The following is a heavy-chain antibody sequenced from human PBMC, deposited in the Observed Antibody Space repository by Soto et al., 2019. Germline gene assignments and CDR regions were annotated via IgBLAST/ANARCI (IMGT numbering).Heavy chain of an antibody. Sequence: SETLSLTCTVSGGSISSYYWGWIRQPPGKGLEWIGSIYYSGSTYYNPSLKSRVTISVDTSKNQFSLKLSSVTAAYTAVYYCARLGYDFWSGYYFDYWGQGTLVTVSS. J-gene: IGHJ4*02. CDR3: ARLGYDFWSGYYFDY. V-gene: IGHV4-39*01. CDR1: GGSISSYY. CDR2: IYYSGST. D-gene: IGHD3-3*01.